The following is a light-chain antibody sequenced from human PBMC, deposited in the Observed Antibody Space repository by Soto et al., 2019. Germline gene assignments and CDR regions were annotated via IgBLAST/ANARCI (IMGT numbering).Light chain of an antibody. J-gene: IGKJ1*01. V-gene: IGKV1-6*01. CDR2: AAS. Sequence: AIQMTQSPSSLSASVGDRVTITCRASQGIRDELGWYQQRAGKAPNLLISAASRLQSGVPSRFSGRGSGTDFTLTISSLQPEDFATYYCLQDYHYPRTFGQGTKVDIK. CDR1: QGIRDE. CDR3: LQDYHYPRT.